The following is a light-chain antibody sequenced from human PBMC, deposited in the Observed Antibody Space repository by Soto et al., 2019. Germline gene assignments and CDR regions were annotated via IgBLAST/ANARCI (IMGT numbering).Light chain of an antibody. CDR3: SSYTTSNTRQIV. J-gene: IGLJ1*01. Sequence: QSVLTQPASVSGSPGQSITISCTGTSSDVGGYNYVSWYQHHPGKAPKLIIYDVSNRPSGVSIRFSGSQSDNTASLTISGLQPEDEADYHCSSYTTSNTRQIVFGTGTKATVL. CDR2: DVS. V-gene: IGLV2-14*03. CDR1: SSDVGGYNY.